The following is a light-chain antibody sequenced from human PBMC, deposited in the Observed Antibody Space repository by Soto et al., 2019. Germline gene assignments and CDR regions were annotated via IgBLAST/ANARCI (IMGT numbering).Light chain of an antibody. CDR1: TGAVTSDQY. V-gene: IGLV7-46*01. J-gene: IGLJ3*02. Sequence: QAVVTQEPSLTVSPGGTVTLTCGSTTGAVTSDQYAYWIQQKPGQVPRTLIYDTTNKHSWTPARFSGSLLGGKAALTLSGAQPEDEADYYCLLSYSDVEVFGGGTKLTVL. CDR2: DTT. CDR3: LLSYSDVEV.